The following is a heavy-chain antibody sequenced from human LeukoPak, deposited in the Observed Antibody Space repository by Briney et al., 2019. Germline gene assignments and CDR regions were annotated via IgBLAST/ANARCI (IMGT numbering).Heavy chain of an antibody. CDR2: TYTSGST. J-gene: IGHJ6*03. V-gene: IGHV4-61*02. Sequence: SETLSLTCTVSGGSISSGSYYWSWIRQPAGKGLEWIGRTYTSGSTNYNPSLKSRVTISVDTSKNQFSQKLSSVTAADTAVYYCARQTVYCSSTSCYYYYYYMDVWGKGTTVTVSS. CDR3: ARQTVYCSSTSCYYYYYYMDV. CDR1: GGSISSGSYY. D-gene: IGHD2-2*01.